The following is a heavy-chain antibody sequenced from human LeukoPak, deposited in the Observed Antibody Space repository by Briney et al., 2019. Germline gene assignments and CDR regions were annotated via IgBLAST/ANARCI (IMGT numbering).Heavy chain of an antibody. CDR3: AKRKLVLYYFDY. V-gene: IGHV3-23*01. J-gene: IGHJ4*02. Sequence: PGGSLGLSCAASGFTFSSYAMSWVRQAPGKGLEWVSAISGSGGSTYYADSVKGRFTISRDNSKNTLYLQMNSLRAEDTAVYYCAKRKLVLYYFDYWGQGTLVTVSS. CDR2: ISGSGGST. D-gene: IGHD4/OR15-4a*01. CDR1: GFTFSSYA.